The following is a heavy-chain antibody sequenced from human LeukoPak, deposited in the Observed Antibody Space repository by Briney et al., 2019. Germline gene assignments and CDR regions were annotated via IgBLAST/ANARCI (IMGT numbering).Heavy chain of an antibody. CDR2: IYHSGST. V-gene: IGHV4-59*01. D-gene: IGHD5-12*01. CDR1: GGSISNYH. J-gene: IGHJ4*02. Sequence: PSETLSLTCTVSGGSISNYHWSWIRQSPGKGLEWIGYIYHSGSTKYNPSLKSRVTISVDTSQNQFSLKLSSVTAADTAVYYCARDGYSGSDALWGQGTLVTVSS. CDR3: ARDGYSGSDAL.